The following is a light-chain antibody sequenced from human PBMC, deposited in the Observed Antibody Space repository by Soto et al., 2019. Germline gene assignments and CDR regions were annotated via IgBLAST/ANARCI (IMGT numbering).Light chain of an antibody. CDR2: DAT. J-gene: IGLJ1*01. V-gene: IGLV3-21*02. CDR3: QVWASTAEFFV. CDR1: KVGSKI. Sequence: SSELTQPPSVSVAPGRTAKLTCGGNKVGSKIVHWYKQRPGHAPVAVVFDATDRPSGIPDRISASRSGDTATLTISRVDAGDEADYYCQVWASTAEFFVFGSGTKVTVL.